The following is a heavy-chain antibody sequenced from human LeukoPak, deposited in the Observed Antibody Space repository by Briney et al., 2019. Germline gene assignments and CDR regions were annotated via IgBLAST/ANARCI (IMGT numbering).Heavy chain of an antibody. J-gene: IGHJ6*03. CDR2: ISSRSSTI. V-gene: IGHV3-48*02. CDR1: GFIFSAYS. D-gene: IGHD5-12*01. CDR3: ARNEYSGYDRVYFYYMDV. Sequence: GGSLRLSCAASGFIFSAYSLNWVRQAPGKGLEWVSYISSRSSTIYYADSVKGRFTISRDNAKNSLYLQMNSLRDEDTAVYYCARNEYSGYDRVYFYYMDVWGKGTTVTVSS.